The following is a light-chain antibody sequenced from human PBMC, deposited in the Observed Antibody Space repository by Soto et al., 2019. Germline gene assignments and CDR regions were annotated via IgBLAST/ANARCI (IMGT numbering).Light chain of an antibody. CDR1: SGHNTYS. J-gene: IGLJ2*01. CDR3: QTWATGIQV. CDR2: LKSDGSH. V-gene: IGLV4-69*01. Sequence: QPVLTQSPSASASLGASVKLTCTLSSGHNTYSIAWHQQQPEKGPRFLIKLKSDGSHSRGDGIPDRFSGSSSGAERYLTISSLQSEDEADYYCQTWATGIQVFGGGTKLTVL.